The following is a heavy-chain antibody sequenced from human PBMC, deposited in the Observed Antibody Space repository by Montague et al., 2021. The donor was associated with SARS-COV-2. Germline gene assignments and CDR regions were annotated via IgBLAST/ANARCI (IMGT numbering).Heavy chain of an antibody. CDR3: VRGGGNWYYFDY. CDR2: IYASGST. V-gene: IGHV4-4*07. D-gene: IGHD3-16*01. Sequence: SETLSLTCSISGVSITSYYWSWVRQPAGKGLEWIGHIYASGSTNYSPSLKSRVRLSIDNPKNQFSLKLESLTAADTAVYYCVRGGGNWYYFDYWGQGALVTVSS. CDR1: GVSITSYY. J-gene: IGHJ4*02.